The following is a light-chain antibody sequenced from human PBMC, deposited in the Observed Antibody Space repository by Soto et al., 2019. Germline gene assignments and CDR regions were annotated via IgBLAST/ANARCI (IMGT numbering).Light chain of an antibody. CDR1: QSITNY. J-gene: IGKJ4*01. CDR3: QQSNSSPPT. V-gene: IGKV1-39*01. CDR2: AAS. Sequence: DIQMTQSPASLSASLGDRVTITCRASQSITNYLNWYQHKPGQAPNLLIYAASTLQAGVPSRFRGSGSGTDFTLTISSLQPEDFETYFCQQSNSSPPTFGGGTKVDIK.